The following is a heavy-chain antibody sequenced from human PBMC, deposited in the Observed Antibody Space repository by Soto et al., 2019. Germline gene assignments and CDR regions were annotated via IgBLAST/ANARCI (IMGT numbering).Heavy chain of an antibody. V-gene: IGHV4-31*03. D-gene: IGHD3-10*01. CDR1: GGSISSGYYY. CDR2: IFYSGNT. CDR3: ARVGSGISYGMDV. J-gene: IGHJ6*02. Sequence: SETVSLTCTVSGGSISSGYYYWSWIRQHPGKGLEWIGYIFYSGNTYYNPSLKSRVTISVDTSKNQFSLKLSSVTAADTAVYYCARVGSGISYGMDVWGQGTTVTVSS.